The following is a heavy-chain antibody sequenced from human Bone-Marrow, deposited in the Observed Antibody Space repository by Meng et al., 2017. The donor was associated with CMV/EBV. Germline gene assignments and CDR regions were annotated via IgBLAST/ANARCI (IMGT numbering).Heavy chain of an antibody. J-gene: IGHJ4*02. CDR2: IYYSGGT. CDR1: GGSINSVGYY. D-gene: IGHD6-13*01. V-gene: IGHV4-31*03. Sequence: SETLSLTCTVSGGSINSVGYYWTWIRQRPGKGLEWIGYIYYSGGTNYNPSLQSRVTISVDTSKNQFSLKLSSVTAADTAMYYCARSVGCSSTYCHTYTSSWYPDYWGQGALATFSS. CDR3: ARSVGCSSTYCHTYTSSWYPDY.